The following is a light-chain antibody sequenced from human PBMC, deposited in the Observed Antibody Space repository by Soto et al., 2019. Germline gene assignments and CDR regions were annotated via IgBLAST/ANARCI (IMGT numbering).Light chain of an antibody. CDR3: QQYGSSST. J-gene: IGKJ2*01. CDR1: QTVSSTY. CDR2: GAS. Sequence: EIVLTQSPGTLSLSPGGRATLSCRASQTVSSTYLAWYQQKPGQAPRLLIYGASNRATGIPDRFSGSGSGTDFTLTINGLEPEDFAVYYWQQYGSSSTFGQGTKLEIK. V-gene: IGKV3-20*01.